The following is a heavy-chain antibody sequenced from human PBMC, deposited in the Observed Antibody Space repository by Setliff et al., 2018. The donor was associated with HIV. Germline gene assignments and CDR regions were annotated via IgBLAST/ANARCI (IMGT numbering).Heavy chain of an antibody. CDR3: ARAPRGVGSSSHFDY. Sequence: ASVKVSCKASGGTFNSFAINWVRQATGQGLEWMGWMNPNSGNTGYAQKFQGRVTMTRNTSISTAYMQLSSLRSEDTAVYFCARAPRGVGSSSHFDYWGRGTLVTVSS. CDR2: MNPNSGNT. CDR1: GGTFNSFA. D-gene: IGHD2-2*01. J-gene: IGHJ4*02. V-gene: IGHV1-8*02.